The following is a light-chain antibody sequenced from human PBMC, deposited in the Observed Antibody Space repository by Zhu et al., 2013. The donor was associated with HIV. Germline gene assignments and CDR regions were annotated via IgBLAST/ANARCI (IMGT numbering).Light chain of an antibody. V-gene: IGLV8-61*01. CDR2: DTR. J-gene: IGLJ3*02. Sequence: QTVVTQESSVSVSPGGTVTLTCGLSSGSVSSSHYPSWYQQIPGQTPRPIIYDTRSRSSGVPARFSGAILGNKAALTVTGAQADDDCDYYCALHRGSWLVWVFGGG. CDR3: ALHRGSWLVWV. CDR1: SGSVSSSHY.